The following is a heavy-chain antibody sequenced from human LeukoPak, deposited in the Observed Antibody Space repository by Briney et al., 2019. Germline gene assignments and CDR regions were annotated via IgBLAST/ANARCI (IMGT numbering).Heavy chain of an antibody. CDR1: GGSISSSSYY. CDR3: ARQGIAAAGPFDY. Sequence: SETLSLTCTVSGGSISSSSYYWGWIRQPPGKGLEWIGSIYYSGSTYYNPSPKSRVTISVDTSKNQFSLKLSSVTAADTAVYYCARQGIAAAGPFDYWGQGTLVTVSS. V-gene: IGHV4-39*01. D-gene: IGHD6-13*01. CDR2: IYYSGST. J-gene: IGHJ4*02.